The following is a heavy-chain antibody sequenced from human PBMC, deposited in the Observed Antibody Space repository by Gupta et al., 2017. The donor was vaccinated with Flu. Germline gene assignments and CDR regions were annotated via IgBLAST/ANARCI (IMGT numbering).Heavy chain of an antibody. CDR3: AREWLDMGDSKSLDY. Sequence: MHWVRQAPGKGLEWVAVISYDGSNKYYVDSVKGRFTISRDNSNDTLYLQMDRLRVEDTAVYYCAREWLDMGDSKSLDYWGQGTLVTVSS. J-gene: IGHJ4*02. V-gene: IGHV3-30*14. D-gene: IGHD6-19*01. CDR2: ISYDGSNK.